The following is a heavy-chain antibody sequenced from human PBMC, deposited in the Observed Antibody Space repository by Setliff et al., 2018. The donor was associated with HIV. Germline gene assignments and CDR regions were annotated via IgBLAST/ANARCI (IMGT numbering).Heavy chain of an antibody. Sequence: GASVKVSCKASGYIFTDYYIHWVRQAPGQGLEWMGWIDPETGDPNYAQKFRGRVLMTRDTSITTAFLHVAKLTSDDTAIYYRATGIPSDLDYWGQGTLVTVSS. CDR1: GYIFTDYY. V-gene: IGHV1-2*02. CDR2: IDPETGDP. CDR3: ATGIPSDLDY. D-gene: IGHD2-21*01. J-gene: IGHJ4*01.